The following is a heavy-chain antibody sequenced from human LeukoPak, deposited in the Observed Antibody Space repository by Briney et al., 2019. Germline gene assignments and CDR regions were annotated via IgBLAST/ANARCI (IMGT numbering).Heavy chain of an antibody. V-gene: IGHV3-30*18. CDR1: GFTFSSYG. CDR3: AKDQYGP. CDR2: ISYDGSNK. D-gene: IGHD2-8*01. J-gene: IGHJ5*02. Sequence: PGRSLRLSCAASGFTFSSYGMHWVRQGPGKGLEWVAVISYDGSNKYYADSVKGRFTISRDNSKNTLYLQMNSLRAEDTAVYYCAKDQYGPWGQGTLVTVSS.